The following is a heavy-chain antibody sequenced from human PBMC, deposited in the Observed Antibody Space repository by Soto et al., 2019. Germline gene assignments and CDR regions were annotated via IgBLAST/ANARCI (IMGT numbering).Heavy chain of an antibody. Sequence: QVQLVESGGGVVQPGRSLRLSCAVSGFIFHNYGFHWVRQAPGKGLEWVAVMFDDGVSAFYTDSVRGRFTVSRDTTNRTLILQMTNLTAEETAVYYCVRDRGYFGEAFQQWGQGTLVTVSS. CDR1: GFIFHNYG. V-gene: IGHV3-33*01. D-gene: IGHD3-10*01. J-gene: IGHJ1*01. CDR3: VRDRGYFGEAFQQ. CDR2: MFDDGVSA.